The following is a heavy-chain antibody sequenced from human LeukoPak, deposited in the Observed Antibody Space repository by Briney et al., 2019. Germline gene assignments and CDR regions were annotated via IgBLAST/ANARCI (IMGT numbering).Heavy chain of an antibody. CDR1: GFTVSSNY. D-gene: IGHD6-13*01. CDR2: IYSGGST. J-gene: IGHJ6*03. V-gene: IGHV3-53*01. CDR3: ARGRPSPYSSSWYYMDV. Sequence: GGSLRLSCAASGFTVSSNYMSWVRQAPGKGLEWVSVIYSGGSTYYADSVKGRFTISRDNSKDTLCLQMNSLRAEDTAVYYCARGRPSPYSSSWYYMDVWGKGTTVTISS.